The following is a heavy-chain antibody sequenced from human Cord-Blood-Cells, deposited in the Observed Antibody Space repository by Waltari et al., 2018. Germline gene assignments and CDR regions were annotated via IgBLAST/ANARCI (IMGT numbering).Heavy chain of an antibody. CDR1: GFTFSSYS. CDR2: ISSSSSTI. J-gene: IGHJ6*02. CDR3: TTDPLNTGGGRGDDRDGMDV. Sequence: EVQLVESGGGLVQPGGSLRLSCAASGFTFSSYSMNWVRQAPGKGMEWVSYISSSSSTIYYADSVKGRFTISRDDSKNTLYLQMNSLKTEDTAVYYCTTDPLNTGGGRGDDRDGMDVWGQGTTVTVSS. V-gene: IGHV3-48*01. D-gene: IGHD2-8*02.